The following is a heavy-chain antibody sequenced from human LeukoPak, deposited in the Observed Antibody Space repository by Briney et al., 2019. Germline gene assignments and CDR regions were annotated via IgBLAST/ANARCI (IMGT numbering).Heavy chain of an antibody. Sequence: SETLSLTCTVSGGSIGSYYWNWIRQAPGKELEWIGYVSHSGNTNYNPSLKSRVTISKDTSKNQFSLKLSSVTAADTAVYYCVREHDWGDFDFWGQGTLVTVSS. CDR3: VREHDWGDFDF. J-gene: IGHJ4*02. V-gene: IGHV4-59*01. D-gene: IGHD3-9*01. CDR2: VSHSGNT. CDR1: GGSIGSYY.